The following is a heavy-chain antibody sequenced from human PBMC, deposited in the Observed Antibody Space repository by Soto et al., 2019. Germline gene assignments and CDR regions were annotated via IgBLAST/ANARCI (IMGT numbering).Heavy chain of an antibody. CDR1: GGSVSSGDYY. D-gene: IGHD2-15*01. J-gene: IGHJ4*02. Sequence: QVQLQESGPRLVKPSQTLSLTCIVSGGSVSSGDYYWSWIRQTPGKVLEWLGYIYYTGSTHYNPSLESRVTISSDTSKNYFSLNLSSVTAADAAVYYCARAFCTGGSCHHFDYWGQGSLVTVSS. CDR3: ARAFCTGGSCHHFDY. CDR2: IYYTGST. V-gene: IGHV4-30-4*01.